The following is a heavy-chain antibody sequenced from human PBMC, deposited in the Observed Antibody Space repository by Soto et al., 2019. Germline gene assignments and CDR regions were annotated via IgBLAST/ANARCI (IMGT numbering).Heavy chain of an antibody. D-gene: IGHD6-19*01. J-gene: IGHJ3*02. Sequence: PGGSLRLSCVASCSGFTFSDHYMDWVRQAPGKGLDWVGRITNKANGYTTEYAASVNGRFTISRDDSKNSLFLQMNNLKTEDTAVYYCTRGYSSVSIYAFDIWGQEAMVTVSS. CDR2: ITNKANGYTT. CDR3: TRGYSSVSIYAFDI. V-gene: IGHV3-72*01. CDR1: CSGFTFSDHY.